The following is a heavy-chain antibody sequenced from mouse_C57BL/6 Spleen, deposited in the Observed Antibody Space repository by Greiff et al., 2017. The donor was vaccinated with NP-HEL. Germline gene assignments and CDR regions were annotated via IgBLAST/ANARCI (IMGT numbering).Heavy chain of an antibody. D-gene: IGHD1-1*01. J-gene: IGHJ1*03. V-gene: IGHV2-3*01. CDR3: ATHITTEPYWYFDV. CDR1: GFSLTSYG. Sequence: VKLMESGPGLVAPSQSLSITCTVSGFSLTSYGVSWVRQPPGKGLEWLGVIWGDGSTNYHSALISRLSISKDNSKSQVFLKLNSLQTDDTATYYCATHITTEPYWYFDVWGTGTTVTVSS. CDR2: IWGDGST.